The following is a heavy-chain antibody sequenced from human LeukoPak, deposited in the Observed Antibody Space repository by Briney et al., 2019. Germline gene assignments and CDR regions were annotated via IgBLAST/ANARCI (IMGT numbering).Heavy chain of an antibody. CDR2: ISGSGGST. CDR1: GFTFSSYA. D-gene: IGHD3-3*01. CDR3: AKDRDIRFLEWLLYFDY. J-gene: IGHJ4*02. V-gene: IGHV3-23*01. Sequence: PGGSLRLSCAASGFTFSSYAMSWVRQAPGKGLEWVSAISGSGGSTYYADSVKGRFTISRDNSKNTLYLQMNSLRAEDTAVYYCAKDRDIRFLEWLLYFDYWGQGTLVTVSS.